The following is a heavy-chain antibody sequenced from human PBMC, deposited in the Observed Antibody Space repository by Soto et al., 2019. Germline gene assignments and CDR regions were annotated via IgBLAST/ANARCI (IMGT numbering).Heavy chain of an antibody. CDR2: VSGGGDHT. Sequence: EVQLLQSGGGLVQPGGSLRLSCAASGFTFSTYAMAWVRQPPGKGLEWVSTVSGGGDHTYYADSVKGRSTISRDASTNTLYLQMDSLRDEYTAVYYCATSGFADLDYWGQGELVTVSS. V-gene: IGHV3-23*01. J-gene: IGHJ1*01. D-gene: IGHD1-26*01. CDR1: GFTFSTYA. CDR3: ATSGFADLDY.